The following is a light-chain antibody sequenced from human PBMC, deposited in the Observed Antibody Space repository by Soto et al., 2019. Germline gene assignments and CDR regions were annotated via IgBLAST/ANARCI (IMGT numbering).Light chain of an antibody. CDR2: YAS. J-gene: IGKJ4*01. V-gene: IGKV3D-15*01. CDR1: QSVRTN. Sequence: ELVMTPFRDTVSVTAGSHVTLSCGVSQSVRTNLAWYQQRPGQAPRLLIQYASTRARDIPDRFSGSGSGTEFTLTISSLQSEDLAVYYCQQYNNWPSLTFGGGTKVEIK. CDR3: QQYNNWPSLT.